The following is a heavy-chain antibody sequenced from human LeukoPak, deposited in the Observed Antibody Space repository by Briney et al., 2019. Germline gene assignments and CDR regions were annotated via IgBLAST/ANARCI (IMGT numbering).Heavy chain of an antibody. D-gene: IGHD3-22*01. CDR2: INSDGSST. CDR1: GFTFSIFW. V-gene: IGHV3-74*01. CDR3: VRDDDRPDNGLDY. Sequence: GGSLRLSCAASGFTFSIFWMHWVRRAPGKGPVWVSRINSDGSSTDYADSVKGRFTISRDNAKNTLYLQMNRLRAEDTAVYYCVRDDDRPDNGLDYWGQGTLVTVSS. J-gene: IGHJ4*02.